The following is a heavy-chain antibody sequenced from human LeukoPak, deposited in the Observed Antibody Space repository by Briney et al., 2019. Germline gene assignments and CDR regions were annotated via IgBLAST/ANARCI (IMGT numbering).Heavy chain of an antibody. Sequence: SETLSLTCTVSGGSISSYYWSWIRQPPGKGLEWIGYIYYSGTTNYNPSLKSRVTISVDTSKNQFSLKLSSVTAADTAVYYCARGFPTSSRWFDPWGQGTLVTVSS. CDR2: IYYSGTT. CDR1: GGSISSYY. D-gene: IGHD6-6*01. J-gene: IGHJ5*02. V-gene: IGHV4-59*01. CDR3: ARGFPTSSRWFDP.